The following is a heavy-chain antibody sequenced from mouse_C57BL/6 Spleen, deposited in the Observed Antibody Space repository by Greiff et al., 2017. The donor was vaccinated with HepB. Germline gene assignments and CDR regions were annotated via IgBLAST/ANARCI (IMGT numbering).Heavy chain of an antibody. V-gene: IGHV1-26*01. CDR2: INPNNGGT. CDR3: ARNYWVDY. Sequence: EVQLQQSGPELVKPGASVKISCKASGYTFTDYYMNWVKQSHGKSLEWIGDINPNNGGTSYNQKFKGKATLTVDKSSSTAYMELRSLTSEDSAVYYCARNYWVDYWGQGTSVTVSS. CDR1: GYTFTDYY. J-gene: IGHJ4*01. D-gene: IGHD1-1*02.